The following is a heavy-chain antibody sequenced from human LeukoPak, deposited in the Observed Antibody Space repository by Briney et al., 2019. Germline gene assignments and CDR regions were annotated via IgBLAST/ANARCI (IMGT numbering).Heavy chain of an antibody. J-gene: IGHJ4*02. Sequence: PGGSLRLFCAASGFTFSNAWMSWVRQAPGKGLEWVGRIKSKTDGGTTDYAAPVKGRFTISRDDSKNTLYLQMNSLKTEDTAVYYCTTDHRSKVAGTFDYWGQGTLVTVSS. CDR3: TTDHRSKVAGTFDY. D-gene: IGHD6-19*01. CDR1: GFTFSNAW. V-gene: IGHV3-15*01. CDR2: IKSKTDGGTT.